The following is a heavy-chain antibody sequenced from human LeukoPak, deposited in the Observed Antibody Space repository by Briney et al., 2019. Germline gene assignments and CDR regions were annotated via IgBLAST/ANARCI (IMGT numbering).Heavy chain of an antibody. D-gene: IGHD2-2*01. Sequence: PGGPLRLSCTASGFTFNSYAMSWVRQAPGKGLEWVSAISGTGGSTYYADSVKGRFTISRDNSKNMLYLQMNSLRTEDTAVYYCAKDVVVVPAAKGVSNWFDPWGQGTLVTVSS. J-gene: IGHJ5*02. CDR1: GFTFNSYA. CDR2: ISGTGGST. CDR3: AKDVVVVPAAKGVSNWFDP. V-gene: IGHV3-23*01.